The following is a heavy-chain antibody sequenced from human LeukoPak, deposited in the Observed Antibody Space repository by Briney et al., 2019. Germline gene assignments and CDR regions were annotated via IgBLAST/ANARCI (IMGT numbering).Heavy chain of an antibody. V-gene: IGHV1-18*01. J-gene: IGHJ5*02. CDR1: GGTFSSYA. Sequence: ASVKVSCKASGGTFSSYAISWVRQAPGQGLEWMGWISAYNGNTNYAQKLQGRVTMTTDTSTSTAYMELRSLRSDDTAVYYCARERYYYDSSGYPIPYNWFDPWGQGTLVTVSS. CDR3: ARERYYYDSSGYPIPYNWFDP. CDR2: ISAYNGNT. D-gene: IGHD3-22*01.